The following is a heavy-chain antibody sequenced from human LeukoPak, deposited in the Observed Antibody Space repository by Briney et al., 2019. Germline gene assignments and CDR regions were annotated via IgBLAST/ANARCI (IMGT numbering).Heavy chain of an antibody. J-gene: IGHJ5*02. CDR2: ISAYNGNT. D-gene: IGHD6-13*01. CDR3: ARDTRSLAAAGPAGVWFDP. Sequence: GASVKVSCKASGYTFTSYGISWVRQAPGQGLEWMGWISAYNGNTNYAQKLQGRVTMATDTSTSTAYMELRSLRSDDTAVYYCARDTRSLAAAGPAGVWFDPWGQGTLVTVSS. V-gene: IGHV1-18*01. CDR1: GYTFTSYG.